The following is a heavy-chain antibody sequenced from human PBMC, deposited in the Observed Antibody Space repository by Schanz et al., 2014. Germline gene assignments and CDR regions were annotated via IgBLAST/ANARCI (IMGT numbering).Heavy chain of an antibody. CDR3: AKQHIVRGVICLNCFDS. Sequence: VQLVGSGGGVVQPGRSLRLSCAASGFTFSTHAMHWVRQAPGRGLEWVALVSSDGNNDYYTDSVKGRFTISRDNSKTPVHLKMNSLRAEDTAVYYCAKQHIVRGVICLNCFDSWGQGTLVTVSS. J-gene: IGHJ5*01. V-gene: IGHV3-30*18. D-gene: IGHD3-10*01. CDR2: VSSDGNND. CDR1: GFTFSTHA.